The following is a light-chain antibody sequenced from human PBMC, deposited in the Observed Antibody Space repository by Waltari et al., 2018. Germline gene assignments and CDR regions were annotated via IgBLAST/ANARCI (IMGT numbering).Light chain of an antibody. CDR1: RSNLRSPL. V-gene: IGLV1-44*01. J-gene: IGLJ3*02. CDR2: SNH. Sequence: QSVLTQPPPAPGTPGQRVTIPCSGPRSNLRSPLASWYLQVPGTAPKLLIYSNHTRPSGVPERFSGSKSGPSASLAISWLQSEDEGDYYCAAWDGSLEGWVFGGGTRLTVL. CDR3: AAWDGSLEGWV.